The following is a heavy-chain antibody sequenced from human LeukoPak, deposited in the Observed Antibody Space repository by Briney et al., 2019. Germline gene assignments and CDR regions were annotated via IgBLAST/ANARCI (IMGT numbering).Heavy chain of an antibody. CDR2: IIPIFGTA. V-gene: IGHV1-69*05. CDR1: GGTFSSYA. Sequence: SVKVSCKAPGGTFSSYAISWVRQAPGQGLEWMGGIIPIFGTANYAQKFQGRVTITTDESTSAAYMELSSLRSEDTAVYYCARAPLFTYYYMDVWGKGTTVTVSS. D-gene: IGHD3-10*02. J-gene: IGHJ6*03. CDR3: ARAPLFTYYYMDV.